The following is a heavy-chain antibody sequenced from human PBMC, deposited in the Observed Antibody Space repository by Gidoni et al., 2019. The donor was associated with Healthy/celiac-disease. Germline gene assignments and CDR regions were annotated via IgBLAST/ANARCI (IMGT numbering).Heavy chain of an antibody. CDR1: GGSISSYY. CDR2: IYYSGST. J-gene: IGHJ4*02. V-gene: IGHV4-59*01. CDR3: ARGGRWLQFAY. Sequence: QVQLQESGPGLVKPSETLSLTCTVSGGSISSYYWSWIRQPPGKGLEWIGYIYYSGSTNYNPSLKSRVTISVDTSKNQFSLKLSSVTAADTAVYYCARGGRWLQFAYWGQGTLVTVSS. D-gene: IGHD5-12*01.